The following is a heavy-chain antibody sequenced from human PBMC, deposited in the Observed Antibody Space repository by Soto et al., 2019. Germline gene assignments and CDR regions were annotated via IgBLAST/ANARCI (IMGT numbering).Heavy chain of an antibody. J-gene: IGHJ5*02. Sequence: QLQLQESGSGLVKPSQTLSLTCAVSGGSISSGGYSWSWIRQPPGKGLEWIGYIYHSGSTYHNPSLKSRVTTPINRSKNRFALKPSSAAAADTAGYYCAGLPGPWGQGTLVTVSS. CDR1: GGSISSGGYS. CDR2: IYHSGST. V-gene: IGHV4-30-2*01. CDR3: AGLPGP. D-gene: IGHD7-27*01.